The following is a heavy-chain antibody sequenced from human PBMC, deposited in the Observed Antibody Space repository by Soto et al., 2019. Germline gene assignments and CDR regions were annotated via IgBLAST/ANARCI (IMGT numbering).Heavy chain of an antibody. CDR3: ARDGQFGIAAAGSSPHNWFDP. D-gene: IGHD6-13*01. CDR1: GYTFTGYY. Sequence: VASVKVSCKASGYTFTGYYMHWVRQAPGQGLEWMGWINPNSGGTNYAQKFQGWVTMTRDTSISTAYMELSRLRSDDTAVYYCARDGQFGIAAAGSSPHNWFDPWGQGTLVTVSS. J-gene: IGHJ5*02. CDR2: INPNSGGT. V-gene: IGHV1-2*04.